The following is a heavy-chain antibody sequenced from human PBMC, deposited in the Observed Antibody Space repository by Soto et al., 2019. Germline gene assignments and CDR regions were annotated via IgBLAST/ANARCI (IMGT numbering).Heavy chain of an antibody. J-gene: IGHJ4*02. CDR3: AISVRTFTLDTAMGYCEYCWAFDY. CDR2: IIPIFGTA. Sequence: SVKVSCKASGGTFSSYAISWVRQAPGQGLEWMGGIIPIFGTANYAQKFQGRVTITADESTSTAYMELSSLRSEDTAVYYCAISVRTFTLDTAMGYCEYCWAFDYWGQGTLVTVS. D-gene: IGHD5-18*01. V-gene: IGHV1-69*13. CDR1: GGTFSSYA.